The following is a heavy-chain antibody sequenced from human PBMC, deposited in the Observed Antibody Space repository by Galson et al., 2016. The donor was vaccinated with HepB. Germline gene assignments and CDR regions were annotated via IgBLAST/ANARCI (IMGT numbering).Heavy chain of an antibody. D-gene: IGHD2-21*02. CDR2: ISGDGATT. Sequence: SLRLSCAASGFTFSSYGMTWVRQAPGERLEWVAGISGDGATTYYADSVRGRFTISRDISKNTLYLHMNSLRVEDAAIYYCAKAGCGNCYSPDSWGQGTLVTVSS. V-gene: IGHV3-23*01. J-gene: IGHJ4*02. CDR3: AKAGCGNCYSPDS. CDR1: GFTFSSYG.